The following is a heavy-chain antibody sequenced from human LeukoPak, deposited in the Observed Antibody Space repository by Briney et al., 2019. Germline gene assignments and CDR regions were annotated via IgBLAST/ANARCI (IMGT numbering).Heavy chain of an antibody. J-gene: IGHJ3*02. CDR2: IYYSGST. D-gene: IGHD6-13*01. V-gene: IGHV4-39*01. CDR1: GGSISSSSYY. CDR3: ARHGQKPGIAAAGTGSFDI. Sequence: SETLSLTCTVSGGSISSSSYYWGWIRQPPGKGLEWIGSIYYSGSTNYNPSLKSRVTISVDTSKNQFSLKLSSVTAADTAVYYCARHGQKPGIAAAGTGSFDIWGQGTMVTVSS.